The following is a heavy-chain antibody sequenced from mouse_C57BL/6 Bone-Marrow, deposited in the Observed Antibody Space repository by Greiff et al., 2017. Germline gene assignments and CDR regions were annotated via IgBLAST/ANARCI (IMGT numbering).Heavy chain of an antibody. CDR2: IWTGGGT. V-gene: IGHV2-9-1*01. CDR3: AIEGGYAMDY. CDR1: GFSLTSYA. Sequence: QVQLQQSGPGLVAPSQSLSITCTVSGFSLTSYAISWVRQPPGKGLEWLGVIWTGGGTNYNSALKSRLSISKDNSKSQVFLKRSSLQTYDTARYDCAIEGGYAMDYWGQGTSVTVSS. J-gene: IGHJ4*01.